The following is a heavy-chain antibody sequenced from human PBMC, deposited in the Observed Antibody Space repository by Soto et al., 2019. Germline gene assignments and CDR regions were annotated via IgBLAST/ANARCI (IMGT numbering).Heavy chain of an antibody. J-gene: IGHJ3*02. V-gene: IGHV4-30-2*01. D-gene: IGHD3-22*01. Sequence: SETLSLTCAVSGGSISSGGYSWSWIRQPRGKGLEWIGYIYHSGSTYYNPSLKSRVTISVDRSKNQFSLKLSSVTAADTAVYYCARQAATYYYDSSGDDALDIWGQGTMVTVSS. CDR3: ARQAATYYYDSSGDDALDI. CDR1: GGSISSGGYS. CDR2: IYHSGST.